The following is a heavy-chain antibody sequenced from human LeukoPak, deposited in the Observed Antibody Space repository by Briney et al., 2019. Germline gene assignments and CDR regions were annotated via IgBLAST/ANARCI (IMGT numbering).Heavy chain of an antibody. CDR1: GITLSNYG. J-gene: IGHJ4*02. D-gene: IGHD3-10*01. V-gene: IGHV3-23*01. CDR2: LSGSGGGT. Sequence: GGSLRLSCAVSGITLSNYGMSWVRQAPGKGLEWVAGLSGSGGGTNYADSVQGRFTISRDNPKNTLDLQMNSLRAEDTAVYFCARRGVVIRVFLVGFHKEAYYFDSWGQGALVTVPS. CDR3: ARRGVVIRVFLVGFHKEAYYFDS.